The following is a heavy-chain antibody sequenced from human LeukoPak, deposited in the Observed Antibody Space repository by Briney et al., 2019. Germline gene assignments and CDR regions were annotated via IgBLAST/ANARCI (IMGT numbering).Heavy chain of an antibody. CDR2: ISSSSSTI. J-gene: IGHJ4*02. Sequence: PGGSLRLSCAASGFTFSSYSMNWVRQAPGKGLEWVSYISSSSSTIYYADSVKGRFTISRDNAKNSLFLRMNSLRVEDTAVYYCARLGGSYYTYWGQGTLVTVSS. CDR3: ARLGGSYYTY. V-gene: IGHV3-48*01. CDR1: GFTFSSYS. D-gene: IGHD1-26*01.